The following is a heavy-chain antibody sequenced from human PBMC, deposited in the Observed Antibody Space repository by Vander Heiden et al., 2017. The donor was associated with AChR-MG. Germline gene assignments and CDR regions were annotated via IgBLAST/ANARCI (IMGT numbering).Heavy chain of an antibody. V-gene: IGHV4-59*01. Sequence: QVQLQESAPGLVKPSETLSLTCTGSGGPISSFYWSWIRQPPGKGLEWIGYIYYSGRTNYNPSLKSRVTISVDTSKNQFSLKLSSVTAADTAVYYCARGYYDSSGYYPFDYWGQGTLVTVSS. CDR2: IYYSGRT. D-gene: IGHD3-22*01. J-gene: IGHJ4*02. CDR1: GGPISSFY. CDR3: ARGYYDSSGYYPFDY.